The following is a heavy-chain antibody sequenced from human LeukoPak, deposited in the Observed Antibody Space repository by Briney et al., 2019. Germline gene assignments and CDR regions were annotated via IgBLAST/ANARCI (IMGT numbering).Heavy chain of an antibody. CDR3: AGIAVAGLY. Sequence: GGSLRLSCAASGFSFSGYGMHWVRQAPGKGLQWMSFIRYDGSYKYYADSANGRFTISRDNSKNTLYLQMDNLRPDDTAIYYCAGIAVAGLYWGQGTLVTVSS. CDR2: IRYDGSYK. J-gene: IGHJ4*02. D-gene: IGHD6-19*01. V-gene: IGHV3-30*02. CDR1: GFSFSGYG.